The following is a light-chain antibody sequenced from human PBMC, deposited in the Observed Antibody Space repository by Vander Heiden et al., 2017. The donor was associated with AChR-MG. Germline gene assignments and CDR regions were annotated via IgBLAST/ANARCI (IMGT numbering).Light chain of an antibody. CDR2: EVS. CDR1: SSDVGGDNY. CDR3: SSYAGSNNWV. J-gene: IGLJ3*02. V-gene: IGLV2-8*01. Sequence: SALTPPPSASGSPGQSVTISCTGTSSDVGGDNYVSWYQQHPGKAPKLMIYEVSKRPSGVPDRFSGSKSGNTASLTVSGLQAEDEADYYCSSYAGSNNWVFGGGTKLTVL.